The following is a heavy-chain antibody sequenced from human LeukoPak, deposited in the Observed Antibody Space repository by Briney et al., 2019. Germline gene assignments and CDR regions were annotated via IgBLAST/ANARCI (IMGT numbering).Heavy chain of an antibody. Sequence: SETLSLTCTVSGGSISTSNYYWGWIRQPPGKGLEWIGNIFYSGSTYYSPSLRSRVTISVDTSKNQFSLKLSSVTAADTAVYYCARGVAASGDNYWGQGTLVTVSS. CDR2: IFYSGST. V-gene: IGHV4-39*07. CDR3: ARGVAASGDNY. J-gene: IGHJ4*02. D-gene: IGHD6-13*01. CDR1: GGSISTSNYY.